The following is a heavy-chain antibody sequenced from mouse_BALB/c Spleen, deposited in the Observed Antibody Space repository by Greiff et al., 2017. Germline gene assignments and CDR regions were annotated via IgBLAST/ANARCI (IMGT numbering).Heavy chain of an antibody. CDR2: IWAGGST. CDR3: ARVLYGSRGDFDY. Sequence: VKVVESGPGLVAPSQSLSITCTVSGFSLTSYGVHWVRQPPGKGLEWLGVIWAGGSTNYNSALMSRLSISKDNSKSQVFLKMNSLQTDDTAMYYCARVLYGSRGDFDYWGQGTTLTVSS. D-gene: IGHD1-1*01. J-gene: IGHJ2*01. CDR1: GFSLTSYG. V-gene: IGHV2-9*02.